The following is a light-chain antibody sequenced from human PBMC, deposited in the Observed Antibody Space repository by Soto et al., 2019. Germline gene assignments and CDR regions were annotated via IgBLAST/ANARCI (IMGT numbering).Light chain of an antibody. CDR1: SSNIGAGYD. CDR3: QSYDSSLSGYV. Sequence: QSVLTQPPSVSGAPGQRGTISCTGSSSNIGAGYDVSWYQQLPGTAPKFLIYGNTDRPSGVPDRFSGSKSGTPASLAITGLQAEDEADYYCQSYDSSLSGYVFGTGTQLTVL. J-gene: IGLJ1*01. V-gene: IGLV1-40*01. CDR2: GNT.